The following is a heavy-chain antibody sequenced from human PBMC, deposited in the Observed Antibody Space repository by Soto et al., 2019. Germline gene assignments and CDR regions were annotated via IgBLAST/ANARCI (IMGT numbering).Heavy chain of an antibody. CDR3: ARDTGLAPTVWGY. D-gene: IGHD7-27*01. CDR1: GDSIRVGGPY. J-gene: IGHJ4*03. CDR2: VYHSGST. Sequence: QVQLQESGPGLVKPSQTLSLTCSVSGDSIRVGGPYWNWFRQFPGKGLEWIGYVYHSGSTPYNPSLRGRLTISIDTSKNQFSLRLISVTAADTALYYCARDTGLAPTVWGYWGHGTQVTVSS. V-gene: IGHV4-31*03.